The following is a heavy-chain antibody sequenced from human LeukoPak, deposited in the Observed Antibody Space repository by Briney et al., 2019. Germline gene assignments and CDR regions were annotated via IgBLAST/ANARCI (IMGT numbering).Heavy chain of an antibody. J-gene: IGHJ4*02. CDR1: GGTFSSYA. D-gene: IGHD2-21*02. CDR3: ARGCGGDCYPSFDY. CDR2: MNPNSGNT. V-gene: IGHV1-8*02. Sequence: ASVKVSCKASGGTFSSYAINWVRQATGQGLEWMGWMNPNSGNTGYAQKFQGRVTMTRNTSISTAYMELSSLRSEDTAVYYCARGCGGDCYPSFDYWGQGTLVTVSS.